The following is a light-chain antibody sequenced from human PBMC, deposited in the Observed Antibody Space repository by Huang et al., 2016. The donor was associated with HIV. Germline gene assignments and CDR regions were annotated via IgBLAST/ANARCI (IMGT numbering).Light chain of an antibody. V-gene: IGKV1-5*03. CDR3: QQYSSYPYT. CDR2: KAS. CDR1: QSISTW. Sequence: DIQMTQSPSTLSASVGDRVTITCRASQSISTWLAWYQQKPGKAPKLLIYKASVLESGVPSRFSGSGSGTEFTLTISSLQPDDSASYYCQQYSSYPYTFGQGTNLEIK. J-gene: IGKJ2*01.